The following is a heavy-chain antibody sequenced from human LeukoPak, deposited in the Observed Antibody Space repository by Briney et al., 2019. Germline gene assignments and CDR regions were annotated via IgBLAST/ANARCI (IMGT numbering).Heavy chain of an antibody. D-gene: IGHD2-15*01. CDR3: ERQANHCSGNSCSGLYFDS. CDR1: GYTFINYW. J-gene: IGHJ4*02. CDR2: IYPGDSGN. V-gene: IGHV5-51*01. Sequence: GESLKISCKASGYTFINYWIAWVRQMPEKGLELMGLIYPGDSGNRYRPSYQGHVTISADKYINTAYLQWNSLEASDTATYYCERQANHCSGNSCSGLYFDSWGQGTLVTVSS.